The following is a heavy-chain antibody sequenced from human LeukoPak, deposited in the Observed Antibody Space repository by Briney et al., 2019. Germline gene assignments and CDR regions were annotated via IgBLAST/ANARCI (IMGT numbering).Heavy chain of an antibody. CDR2: INPSGGST. D-gene: IGHD6-19*01. J-gene: IGHJ4*02. Sequence: ASVKVSCKASGYTFTSYYMHWVRQAPGQGLEWMGIINPSGGSTSYAQKFQGRVTMTRDTSTSTVYMELTSLRSEDTAVYYCARDGRVLVLESSGWSLDYWGQGTLVTVSS. V-gene: IGHV1-46*01. CDR1: GYTFTSYY. CDR3: ARDGRVLVLESSGWSLDY.